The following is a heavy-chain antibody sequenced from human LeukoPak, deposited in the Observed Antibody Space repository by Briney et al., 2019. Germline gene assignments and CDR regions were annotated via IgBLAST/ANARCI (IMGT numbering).Heavy chain of an antibody. Sequence: SETLSLTCTVSGGSISSYYWSWIRQPPGKGLEWIGYIYYSGSTNYNPSLKSRVTISVNTSKNQFSLKLSSVTAADTAVYYCARGGWNTIFGHYYYGIDVWGQGTTVTVSS. D-gene: IGHD3-3*01. CDR1: GGSISSYY. J-gene: IGHJ6*02. V-gene: IGHV4-59*01. CDR2: IYYSGST. CDR3: ARGGWNTIFGHYYYGIDV.